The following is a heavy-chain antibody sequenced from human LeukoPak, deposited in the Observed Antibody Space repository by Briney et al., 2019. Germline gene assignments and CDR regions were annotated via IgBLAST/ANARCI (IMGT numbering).Heavy chain of an antibody. D-gene: IGHD4-11*01. J-gene: IGHJ4*02. V-gene: IGHV3-64*01. CDR3: ARTADYSNYGPLDY. CDR2: INSKGDST. Sequence: GGSLRLSCAASGFTFSSYAMHWVRQAPGKGLESISVINSKGDSTHYANSVKDRFTISRDNSKNTLYLQMGSLRAEDMAVYYCARTADYSNYGPLDYWGQGTLVTVSS. CDR1: GFTFSSYA.